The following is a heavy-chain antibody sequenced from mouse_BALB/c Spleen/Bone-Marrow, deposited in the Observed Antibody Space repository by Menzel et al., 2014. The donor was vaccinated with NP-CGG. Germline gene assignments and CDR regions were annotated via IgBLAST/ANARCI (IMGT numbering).Heavy chain of an antibody. D-gene: IGHD2-14*01. J-gene: IGHJ1*01. CDR2: IDPANGNT. Sequence: VQLQQSGAELVKPGASVKLSCTASGFNIKDTYMHWVKQRPEQGLEWIGRIDPANGNTKCDPKFQGKATITADTSSNTAYLQLSSLTSEDTAVYYCANYRYGWYFDVWGAGTTVTVSS. CDR1: GFNIKDTY. CDR3: ANYRYGWYFDV. V-gene: IGHV14-3*02.